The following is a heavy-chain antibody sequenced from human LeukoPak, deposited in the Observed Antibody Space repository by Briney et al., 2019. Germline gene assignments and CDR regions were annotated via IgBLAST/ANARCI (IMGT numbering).Heavy chain of an antibody. CDR3: AKTHGYFDQ. J-gene: IGHJ4*02. V-gene: IGHV3-66*01. D-gene: IGHD3-22*01. Sequence: GGSLRLSCAASGFTLSSNYMSWVRQAPGKGLEWVSVIYGGGSTYYADSVKGRFTISRDNSKNTLFLQMNSLRVEDAAMYYCAKTHGYFDQWGQGTLVAVSS. CDR2: IYGGGST. CDR1: GFTLSSNY.